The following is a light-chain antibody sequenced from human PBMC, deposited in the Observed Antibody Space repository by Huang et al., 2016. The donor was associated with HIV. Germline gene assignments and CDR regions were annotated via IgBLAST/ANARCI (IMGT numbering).Light chain of an antibody. Sequence: ETVMTQTPATLSVSPGERATLFCRASQSVGSDLAWYQHKPGQAPRLLIYGASTRPTGIPGRFSGSGSGTEFTLTISSLQSEDFAVYYCHQYNNWPPWTFGQGTKVEIK. J-gene: IGKJ1*01. V-gene: IGKV3-15*01. CDR2: GAS. CDR1: QSVGSD. CDR3: HQYNNWPPWT.